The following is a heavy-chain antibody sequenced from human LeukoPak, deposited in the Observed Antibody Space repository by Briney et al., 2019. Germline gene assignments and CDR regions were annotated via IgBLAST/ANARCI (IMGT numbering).Heavy chain of an antibody. Sequence: SQTLSLTCAISGDSVSSNSAAWNWIRQSPSIGLEWLRRTYYRSKWYNDYAVSVKSRITITPDKSKKQFSLQLNSVTPDDTALYYCARDRGSTPLDSWGQGTQVTVSS. D-gene: IGHD1-26*01. CDR3: ARDRGSTPLDS. CDR1: GDSVSSNSAA. V-gene: IGHV6-1*01. CDR2: TYYRSKWYN. J-gene: IGHJ4*02.